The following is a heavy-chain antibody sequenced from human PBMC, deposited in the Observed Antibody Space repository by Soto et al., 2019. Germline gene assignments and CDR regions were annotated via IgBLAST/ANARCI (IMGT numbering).Heavy chain of an antibody. Sequence: EVQLLESGGGLVQPGGSLRLSCAASGFTFSSYAMSWVRQAPGKGLEWVSAISGSGGSTYSADSVKGRFTISRDNPKNTLYLQMNSRRAEDTAVYYCAKGGAQLLHYNWSHPWGQGTLVTVSS. D-gene: IGHD2-2*01. CDR1: GFTFSSYA. J-gene: IGHJ5*02. CDR2: ISGSGGST. CDR3: AKGGAQLLHYNWSHP. V-gene: IGHV3-23*01.